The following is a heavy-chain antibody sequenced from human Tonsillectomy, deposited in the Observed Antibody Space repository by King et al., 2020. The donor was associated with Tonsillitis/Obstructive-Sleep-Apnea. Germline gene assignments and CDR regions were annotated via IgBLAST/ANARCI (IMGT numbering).Heavy chain of an antibody. D-gene: IGHD5-18*01. CDR3: ARLVDTAMDSDFYYGMDV. V-gene: IGHV5-10-1*01. CDR1: GYSFSNYW. CDR2: IDPSDSYV. J-gene: IGHJ6*02. Sequence: QLVQSRAEVKKPGESLRISCQGSGYSFSNYWISWVRQMPGKGLEWMGRIDPSDSYVNSSPSFQGHVIISVDRSINTAYLQWSSLKASDTAIYYCARLVDTAMDSDFYYGMDVWGQGTTVTVSS.